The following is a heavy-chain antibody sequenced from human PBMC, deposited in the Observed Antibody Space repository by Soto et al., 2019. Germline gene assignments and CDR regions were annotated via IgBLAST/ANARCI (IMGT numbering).Heavy chain of an antibody. CDR3: ASWWAIKGYFTY. CDR1: GASISSGGYY. D-gene: IGHD2-15*01. CDR2: ISYSGIT. Sequence: PSESLSLTCTVSGASISSGGYYWTWIRQHPEKGLEWIGYISYSGITYYHPSLKSRVTISVDTSKNQFSLNLSSVTAADTAVYYCASWWAIKGYFTYWGQGSLVTVSS. J-gene: IGHJ4*02. V-gene: IGHV4-31*03.